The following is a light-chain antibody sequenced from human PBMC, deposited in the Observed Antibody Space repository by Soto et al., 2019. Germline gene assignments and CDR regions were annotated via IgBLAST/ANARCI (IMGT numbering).Light chain of an antibody. Sequence: EIVLTQYPGTLSLSPGERATLSCRASQSVASGYLAWYQLKPGQAPRLLIYDISRRAAGIPDRFSASGSGTDFTLTISGVEPEDFAVYYCQQFDNSLYTFGQGTKLEI. CDR2: DIS. CDR1: QSVASGY. J-gene: IGKJ2*01. V-gene: IGKV3-20*01. CDR3: QQFDNSLYT.